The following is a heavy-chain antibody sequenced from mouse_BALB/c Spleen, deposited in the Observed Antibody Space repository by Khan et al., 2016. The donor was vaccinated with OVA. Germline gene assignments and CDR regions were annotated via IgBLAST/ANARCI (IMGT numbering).Heavy chain of an antibody. CDR3: ARDGSRYNYAMDY. CDR2: INYSGST. J-gene: IGHJ4*01. Sequence: EVQLQESGPGLVKPSQSLSLTCTVTGYSITSDYAWNWIRQFPGNKLEWMGSINYSGSTNYNPSLKSRISITRDTSKNQFFLQLNSVTTEVTATYYCARDGSRYNYAMDYWGQGTAVTVSS. V-gene: IGHV3-2*02. D-gene: IGHD2-3*01. CDR1: GYSITSDYA.